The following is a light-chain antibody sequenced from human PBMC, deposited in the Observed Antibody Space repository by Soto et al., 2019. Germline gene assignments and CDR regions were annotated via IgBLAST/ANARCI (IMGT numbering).Light chain of an antibody. J-gene: IGKJ1*01. Sequence: VLTQSPGTLSLYPGERATLYCRASQSVSSNLAWYQQKPGQSPRLLIYGTSTRATGIPARFSGSGSGTEFTLTISSPQSEDFAVYYCHQYNFWPTFGQGTKVDIK. CDR2: GTS. V-gene: IGKV3-15*01. CDR3: HQYNFWPT. CDR1: QSVSSN.